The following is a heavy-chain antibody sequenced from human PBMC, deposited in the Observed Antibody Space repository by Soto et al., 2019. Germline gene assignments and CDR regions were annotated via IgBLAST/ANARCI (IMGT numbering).Heavy chain of an antibody. V-gene: IGHV3-49*03. D-gene: IGHD3-10*01. CDR3: TRVTPNNYGSGTYTFDY. Sequence: EVQLVESGGGLAQPGRSLRLSCTSSGFTFDHYAMTWFRQAPGKGLEWVGFITSKAYGGTTEYAASVKGRFTISRDDSKSIAYLQMDSLKTEDTAVYYCTRVTPNNYGSGTYTFDYWGQGALVTVSS. J-gene: IGHJ4*02. CDR1: GFTFDHYA. CDR2: ITSKAYGGTT.